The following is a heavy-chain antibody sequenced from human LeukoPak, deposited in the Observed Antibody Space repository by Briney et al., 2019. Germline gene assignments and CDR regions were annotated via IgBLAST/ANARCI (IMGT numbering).Heavy chain of an antibody. D-gene: IGHD2-2*01. CDR2: IYYSGST. V-gene: IGHV4-59*01. J-gene: IGHJ4*02. CDR1: GGSISSYY. Sequence: SETLSLTCTVSGGSISSYYWSWIRQPPGKGLEWIGYIYYSGSTNYNPSLKSRVTISVDTSKNQFSLKLSSVTAADTAVYYCARARVYCSSTGCLNYFDYWGQGTLVTVSS. CDR3: ARARVYCSSTGCLNYFDY.